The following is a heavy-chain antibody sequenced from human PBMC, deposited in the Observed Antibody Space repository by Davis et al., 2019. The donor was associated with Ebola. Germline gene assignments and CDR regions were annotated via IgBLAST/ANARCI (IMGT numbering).Heavy chain of an antibody. CDR1: GGSISSYY. CDR3: ARVVSGSGWFDY. V-gene: IGHV4-59*01. J-gene: IGHJ4*02. D-gene: IGHD6-19*01. Sequence: MPSETLSLTCPVPGGSISSYYWSWIRQPPGKGLEWIGYIYYSGSTIYNPSLKSRVTISVDTSKNQFSLKLSSVTAADTAVYYCARVVSGSGWFDYWGQGTLVTVSS. CDR2: IYYSGST.